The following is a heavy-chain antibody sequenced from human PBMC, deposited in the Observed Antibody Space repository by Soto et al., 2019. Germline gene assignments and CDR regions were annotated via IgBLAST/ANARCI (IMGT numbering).Heavy chain of an antibody. J-gene: IGHJ4*02. V-gene: IGHV1-2*02. Sequence: ASVKVSCKGSGYTFTGHYMHWVRQAPGQGLEWMGWINPNSGGTNYAQQFQGRVTMTRDTSISTVYMELSRLRYDDTAVYYCARACRGLGGYTYGPFDYWGQGTLVTVSS. D-gene: IGHD5-18*01. CDR2: INPNSGGT. CDR3: ARACRGLGGYTYGPFDY. CDR1: GYTFTGHY.